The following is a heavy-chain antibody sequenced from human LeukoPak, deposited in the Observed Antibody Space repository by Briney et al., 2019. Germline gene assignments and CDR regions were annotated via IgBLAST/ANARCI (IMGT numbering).Heavy chain of an antibody. D-gene: IGHD6-13*01. Sequence: SQTLSLTCTVSDGSISSGSYYWSWIRQPAGKGLEWIGRIYTSGSTNYNPSLKSRVTISVDTSKNQFSLKLSSVTAADTAVYYCARDRIAAALDYYMDVWGKGTTVTVSS. V-gene: IGHV4-61*02. CDR1: DGSISSGSYY. CDR2: IYTSGST. CDR3: ARDRIAAALDYYMDV. J-gene: IGHJ6*03.